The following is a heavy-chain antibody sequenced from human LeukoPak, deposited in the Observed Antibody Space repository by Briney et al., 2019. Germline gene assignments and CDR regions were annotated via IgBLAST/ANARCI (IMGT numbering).Heavy chain of an antibody. V-gene: IGHV1-2*02. CDR1: GYTFTGHY. D-gene: IGHD3-16*02. CDR3: AREFSMITFGGVIAKYPYYYYMDV. J-gene: IGHJ6*03. CDR2: INPNSGGT. Sequence: GASVKVSCKASGYTFTGHYMHWVRQAPGQGLEWMGWINPNSGGTNYAQKFQGRVTMTRDTSISTAYMELSRLRSDDTAVYYCAREFSMITFGGVIAKYPYYYYMDVWGKGTTVTISS.